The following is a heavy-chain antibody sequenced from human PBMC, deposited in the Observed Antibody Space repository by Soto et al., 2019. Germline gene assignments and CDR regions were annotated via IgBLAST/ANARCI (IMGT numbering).Heavy chain of an antibody. CDR1: GVTFKDHV. J-gene: IGHJ2*01. CDR3: ARDGWGSNWYFEI. CDR2: ISYDGKQT. V-gene: IGHV3-30*03. D-gene: IGHD3-16*01. Sequence: RGSLRLSRVAPGVTFKDHVMHWVRQAPGKGLEWVAVISYDGKQTYYADSVKGRFTISKDKSKRTLYLQMDSLRVDDTAVYYCARDGWGSNWYFEIWGRGTLVTVSS.